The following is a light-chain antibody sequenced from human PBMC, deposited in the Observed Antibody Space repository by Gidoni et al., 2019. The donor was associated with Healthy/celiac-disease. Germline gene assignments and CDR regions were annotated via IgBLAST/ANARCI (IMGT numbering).Light chain of an antibody. V-gene: IGKV3-20*01. Sequence: IVFTQSPGPLSLSPGERATLSCRASQSVSSSYLAWYQQKPGQAPRLLIYGASSRATGIPDRFSGSGSGTDFTLTISRLEPEDFAVYYCQQYGSSPQTFGQGTKLEIK. J-gene: IGKJ2*01. CDR1: QSVSSSY. CDR3: QQYGSSPQT. CDR2: GAS.